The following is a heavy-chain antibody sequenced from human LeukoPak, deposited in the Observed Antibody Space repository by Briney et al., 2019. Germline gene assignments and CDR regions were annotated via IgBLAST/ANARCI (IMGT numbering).Heavy chain of an antibody. CDR1: GYSISSGYY. V-gene: IGHV4-61*01. Sequence: SETLSLTCTVSGYSISSGYYWSWIRQPPGKGLEWIGYIYYSGSTNYNPSLKSRVTISVDTSKNQFSLKLSSVTAADTAVYYCARDRGWFDPWGQGTLVTVSS. D-gene: IGHD3-10*01. CDR3: ARDRGWFDP. CDR2: IYYSGST. J-gene: IGHJ5*02.